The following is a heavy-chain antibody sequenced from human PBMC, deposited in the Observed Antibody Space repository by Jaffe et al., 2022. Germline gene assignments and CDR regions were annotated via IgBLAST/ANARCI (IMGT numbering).Heavy chain of an antibody. V-gene: IGHV1-69*05. CDR3: ARPRYYDILTGHFDAFDI. CDR2: IIPIFGTA. Sequence: QVQLVQSGAEVKKPGSSVKVSCKASGGTFSSYAISWVRQAPGQGLEWMGGIIPIFGTANYAQKFQGRVTITTDESTSTAYMELSSLRSEDTAVYYCARPRYYDILTGHFDAFDIWGQGTMVTVSS. D-gene: IGHD3-9*01. J-gene: IGHJ3*02. CDR1: GGTFSSYA.